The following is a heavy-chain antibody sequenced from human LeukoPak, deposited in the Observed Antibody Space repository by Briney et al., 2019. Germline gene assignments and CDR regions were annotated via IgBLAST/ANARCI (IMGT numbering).Heavy chain of an antibody. CDR1: GGSISSYY. CDR2: IYYSGST. V-gene: IGHV4-59*08. J-gene: IGHJ4*02. D-gene: IGHD3-10*01. Sequence: SETLSLTCTVSGGSISSYYWSWVRQPPGKGLEWIGYIYYSGSTNYNPSLKSRVTISVDTSKNQFSLKLSSVTAADTAVYYCARHSLYYGSGHAWGQGTLVTVSS. CDR3: ARHSLYYGSGHA.